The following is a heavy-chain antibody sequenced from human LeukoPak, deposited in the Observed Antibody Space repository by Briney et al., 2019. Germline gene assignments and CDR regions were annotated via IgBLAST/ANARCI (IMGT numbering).Heavy chain of an antibody. J-gene: IGHJ4*02. CDR2: MNPNSGNT. V-gene: IGHV1-8*01. CDR3: ARGYYGGKPIDY. CDR1: GYTFTSYD. D-gene: IGHD4-23*01. Sequence: ASVKVSCKASGYTFTSYDINWVRQATGQGLEWMGWMNPNSGNTGYAQKFQGRVTMTRNTSVSTAYMELSSLRSEDTAVYYCARGYYGGKPIDYWGQGTLVTVSS.